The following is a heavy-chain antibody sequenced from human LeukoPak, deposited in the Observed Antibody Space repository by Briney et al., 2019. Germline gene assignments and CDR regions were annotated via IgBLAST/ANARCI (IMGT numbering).Heavy chain of an antibody. CDR3: NSGYYYGPFDY. D-gene: IGHD3-22*01. J-gene: IGHJ4*02. Sequence: GGSLRLSCAASGFTFSSYGMHWVRQAPGKGLEWVGFIRSKAYGGTTEYAASVKGRFTISRDDSKSIAYLQMNSLKTEDTAVYYCNSGYYYGPFDYWGQGTLVTVSS. V-gene: IGHV3-49*04. CDR2: IRSKAYGGTT. CDR1: GFTFSSYG.